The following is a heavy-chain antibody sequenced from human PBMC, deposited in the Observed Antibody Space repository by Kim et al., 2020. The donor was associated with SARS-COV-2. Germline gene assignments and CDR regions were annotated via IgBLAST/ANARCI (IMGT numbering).Heavy chain of an antibody. Sequence: ASVKVSCKASGYTFTSYAMHWVRQAPGQRLEWMGWINAGNGNTKYSQKFQGRVTITRDTSASTAYMELSSLRSEDTAVYYCARDYGGGSGSPSYYYYGMDVWGQGTTVTVSS. CDR3: ARDYGGGSGSPSYYYYGMDV. V-gene: IGHV1-3*01. J-gene: IGHJ6*02. CDR1: GYTFTSYA. CDR2: INAGNGNT. D-gene: IGHD3-10*01.